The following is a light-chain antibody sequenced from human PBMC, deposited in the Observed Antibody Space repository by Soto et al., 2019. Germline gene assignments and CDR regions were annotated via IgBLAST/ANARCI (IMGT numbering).Light chain of an antibody. CDR1: SSDVGGYNY. CDR2: DVS. Sequence: QSALTQPASVSGSPGQSITISCTGTSSDVGGYNYVSWYQQHPGKAPKLMIYDVSNRPSGVSNRFSGSKSGNTAPLTISGLQAEDEADYYCSSYTSSSTPYVFGTGTKLTV. V-gene: IGLV2-14*03. CDR3: SSYTSSSTPYV. J-gene: IGLJ1*01.